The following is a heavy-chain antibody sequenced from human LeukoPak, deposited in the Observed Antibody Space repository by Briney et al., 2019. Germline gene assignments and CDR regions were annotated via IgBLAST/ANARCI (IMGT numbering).Heavy chain of an antibody. J-gene: IGHJ4*02. D-gene: IGHD3-22*01. V-gene: IGHV4-30-4*07. CDR1: GGSVNSGTHS. Sequence: SETLSLTCAVSGGSVNSGTHSWSWIRQPPGKGLEYIGYIYYSGNTYYNPSLKSRLSISIETSKKQFSLRLSSVTAADTAVYYCTRDKYYYDSSGSLRFDYWGQGTLVTVSS. CDR2: IYYSGNT. CDR3: TRDKYYYDSSGSLRFDY.